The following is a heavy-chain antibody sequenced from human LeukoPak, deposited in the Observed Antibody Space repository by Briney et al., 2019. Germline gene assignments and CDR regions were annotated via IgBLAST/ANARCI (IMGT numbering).Heavy chain of an antibody. J-gene: IGHJ6*02. V-gene: IGHV4-34*01. CDR1: GASFTGYY. CDR2: INHSGGT. CDR3: ARLLPLQGGDV. Sequence: PSETLSLTCAVYGASFTGYYWSWFRQPPGKGLEWIGEINHSGGTNYNPCLKSRVTISLDTSNNQFSLKLSSVTAADTAVYYCARLLPLQGGDVWGQGTTVTVSS. D-gene: IGHD2-15*01.